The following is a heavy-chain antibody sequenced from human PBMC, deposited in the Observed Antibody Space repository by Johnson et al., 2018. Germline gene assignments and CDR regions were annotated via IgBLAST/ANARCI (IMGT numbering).Heavy chain of an antibody. CDR1: GGSISNYY. V-gene: IGHV4-59*01. CDR2: IYSSGST. CDR3: ARGFISVAGYY. D-gene: IGHD6-19*01. Sequence: QVQLQESGPGLVKPSETLSLTCTVSGGSISNYYWSWIRQPPGKGLEWIGYIYSSGSTKYNPSLKGRVTISVDTSKNQFSLKLSSVTAADTAVYYCARGFISVAGYYWGQGTLVTVSS. J-gene: IGHJ4*02.